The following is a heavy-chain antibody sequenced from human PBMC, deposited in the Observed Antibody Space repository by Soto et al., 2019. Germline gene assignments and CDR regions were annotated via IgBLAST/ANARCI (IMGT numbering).Heavy chain of an antibody. D-gene: IGHD2-21*02. V-gene: IGHV1-69*06. Sequence: QVQLVQSGAEVKKPGFSVKVSCKASGGTFSSYAISWVRQAPGQGLEWMGGIIPIFGTPNYAQKFQGRVTITADKSTSRAYMELSSLRSEDTAVYYCAVSVVTAHAYYFDYWGQGTLVTVSS. J-gene: IGHJ4*02. CDR3: AVSVVTAHAYYFDY. CDR1: GGTFSSYA. CDR2: IIPIFGTP.